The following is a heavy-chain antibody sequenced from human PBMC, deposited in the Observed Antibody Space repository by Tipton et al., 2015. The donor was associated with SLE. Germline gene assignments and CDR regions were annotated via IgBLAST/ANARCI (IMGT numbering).Heavy chain of an antibody. V-gene: IGHV3-7*01. CDR1: GFALSGAW. Sequence: GSLRLSCAASGFALSGAWMGWVRQAQGKGLEWVASIKQDGSEAYYVDSVRGRFTISRDNAKNSLYLQMNSLRDEDTAVYYCARGSWPFDRWGQGTMVIVSS. J-gene: IGHJ3*02. CDR3: ARGSWPFDR. CDR2: IKQDGSEA.